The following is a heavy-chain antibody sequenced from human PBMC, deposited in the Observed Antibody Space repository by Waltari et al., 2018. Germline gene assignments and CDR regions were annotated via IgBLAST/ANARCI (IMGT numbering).Heavy chain of an antibody. CDR2: IWNDGSNK. V-gene: IGHV3-33*01. Sequence: QVQLVESGGGVVQPGRSLRLSCAASGFTFSSYGMHWVRQAPGKGLEWVEVIWNDGSNKYDADVVKGRLTISRDNSKNTLYLQMNSLRAEDTAVYYCARESTSSSFRLGYWGQGTLVTVSS. D-gene: IGHD6-13*01. J-gene: IGHJ4*02. CDR1: GFTFSSYG. CDR3: ARESTSSSFRLGY.